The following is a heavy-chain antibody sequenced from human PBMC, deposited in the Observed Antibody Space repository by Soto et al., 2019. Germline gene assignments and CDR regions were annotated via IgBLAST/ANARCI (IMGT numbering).Heavy chain of an antibody. CDR1: GFTFSSYW. V-gene: IGHV3-74*01. Sequence: PGGSLRLSCVASGFTFSSYWMHCVLQAPRKGLVWVSRINSDGSTTNYADSVKGRFTISRDNAKNTLYLQMTSLTSEDTAVYYCGRDQSGTGYYVDWFDPWGQGTLVTVSS. D-gene: IGHD3-10*02. CDR2: INSDGSTT. CDR3: GRDQSGTGYYVDWFDP. J-gene: IGHJ5*02.